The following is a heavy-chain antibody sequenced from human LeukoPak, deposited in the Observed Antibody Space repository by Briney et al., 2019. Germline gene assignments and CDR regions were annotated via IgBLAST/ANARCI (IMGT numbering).Heavy chain of an antibody. J-gene: IGHJ4*02. CDR1: GFTFDNFV. CDR3: ARDKGVAARSFVFDY. V-gene: IGHV3-9*01. D-gene: IGHD6-6*01. CDR2: ISWNSGSI. Sequence: PGGSLRLSCAGSGFTFDNFVMHWVRQAPGKGLEWVSGISWNSGSIGYADSVKGRFTISRDNAKNSLYLQMNSLRAEDTAVYYCARDKGVAARSFVFDYWGQGTLVTVSS.